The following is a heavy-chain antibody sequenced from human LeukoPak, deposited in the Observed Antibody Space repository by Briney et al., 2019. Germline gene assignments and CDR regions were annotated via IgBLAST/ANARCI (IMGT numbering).Heavy chain of an antibody. V-gene: IGHV1-18*01. J-gene: IGHJ4*02. CDR1: GYTFTSYG. CDR2: ISAYNGNT. CDR3: ARLMYYDSSGYYYCFDY. D-gene: IGHD3-22*01. Sequence: ASVKVSCKASGYTFTSYGISWVRQAPGQGLEWMGWISAYNGNTNYAQKLQGRVTMTTDTSTSTAYMELRSLRSDDTAVYYCARLMYYDSSGYYYCFDYWGQGTLVTVSS.